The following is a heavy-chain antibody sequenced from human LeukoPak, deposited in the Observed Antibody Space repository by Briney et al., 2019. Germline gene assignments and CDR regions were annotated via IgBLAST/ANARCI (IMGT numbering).Heavy chain of an antibody. D-gene: IGHD6-13*01. CDR1: GFTFSSYE. V-gene: IGHV3-48*03. J-gene: IGHJ6*02. CDR2: ISSSGSTI. Sequence: GGSLRLSCAASGFTFSSYEMNQVRQAPGKGLEWVSYISSSGSTIYYADSVKGRFTISRDNAKNSLYLQMNSLRAEDTAVYYCARGSSSWYTYGMDVWGQGTTVTVSS. CDR3: ARGSSSWYTYGMDV.